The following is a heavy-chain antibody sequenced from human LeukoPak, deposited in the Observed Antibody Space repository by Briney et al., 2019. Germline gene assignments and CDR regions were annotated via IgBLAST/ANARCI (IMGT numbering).Heavy chain of an antibody. Sequence: SGGSLRLSCAASGFTFSSYGMHWVRQAPGKGLEWVAVIWYDGSNKYYADSVKGRFTISRDNSENTLYLQMNSLRAEDTAVYYCARDASGYDSPAYFDYWGQGTLVTVSS. D-gene: IGHD5-12*01. J-gene: IGHJ4*02. CDR2: IWYDGSNK. V-gene: IGHV3-33*01. CDR1: GFTFSSYG. CDR3: ARDASGYDSPAYFDY.